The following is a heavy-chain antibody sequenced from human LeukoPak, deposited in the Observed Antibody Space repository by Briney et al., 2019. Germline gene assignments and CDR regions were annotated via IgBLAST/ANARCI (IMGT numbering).Heavy chain of an antibody. J-gene: IGHJ4*02. Sequence: PGRSLRLSCAASGSTFSSYGMHWVRQAPGKGLEWVAVIWYDGSNKYYADSVKGRFTISRDNSKNTLYLQMNSLRAEDTAVYYCARDLQSNGDYCFDYWGQGTLVTVSS. CDR2: IWYDGSNK. V-gene: IGHV3-33*01. D-gene: IGHD4-17*01. CDR1: GSTFSSYG. CDR3: ARDLQSNGDYCFDY.